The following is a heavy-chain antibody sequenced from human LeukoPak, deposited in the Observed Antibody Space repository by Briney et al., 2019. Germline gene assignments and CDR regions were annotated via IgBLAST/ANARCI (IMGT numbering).Heavy chain of an antibody. CDR2: IYHTGGA. D-gene: IGHD1-14*01. V-gene: IGHV4/OR15-8*01. CDR3: AYNRDFALDN. J-gene: IGHJ4*02. CDR1: GAPIASHSW. Sequence: SETLSLTCAVSGAPIASHSWWSWVRQPPGKGLEWVGEIYHTGGANYKPSLKSRVTVSVDTSNNHFSLKLTSVTAADTAVYFCAYNRDFALDNWGQGTLVTVSS.